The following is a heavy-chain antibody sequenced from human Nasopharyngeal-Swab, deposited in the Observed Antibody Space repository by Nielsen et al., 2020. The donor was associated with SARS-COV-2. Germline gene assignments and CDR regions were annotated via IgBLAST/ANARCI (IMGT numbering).Heavy chain of an antibody. CDR2: ISGGGGST. CDR3: ARSPRYDLYSFQSEYFQN. D-gene: IGHD3-3*01. J-gene: IGHJ1*01. V-gene: IGHV3-23*01. CDR1: GFTFRSYA. Sequence: GGSLRLSCAASGFTFRSYAMGWVRQAPGKGLDWVSGISGGGGSTYYADSVKGRFTISRDNYNSKNTVDLQMNSLRAEDTAVYYCARSPRYDLYSFQSEYFQNWGQGTLVTVSS.